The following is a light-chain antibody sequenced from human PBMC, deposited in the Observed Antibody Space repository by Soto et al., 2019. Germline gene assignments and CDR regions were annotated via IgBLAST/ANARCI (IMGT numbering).Light chain of an antibody. Sequence: DIQMSQSPSTLSASVGDRVTMTCRASQSIRSWLAWYQQKPGKAPKLLIYAASSLQSGVPSRFSGSGSGTDFTLTISSLQPEDFATYYCQQSYSTRWTFGQGGKVDVK. CDR2: AAS. CDR1: QSIRSW. J-gene: IGKJ1*01. V-gene: IGKV1-39*01. CDR3: QQSYSTRWT.